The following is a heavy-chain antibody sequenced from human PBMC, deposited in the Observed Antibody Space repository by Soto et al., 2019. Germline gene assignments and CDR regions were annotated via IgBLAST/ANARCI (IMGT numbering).Heavy chain of an antibody. CDR3: ATGLFVPDNYFYYGVDV. Sequence: QVQLQESGPGLVKPSETLSLACNVSGGSFGNYYWSWIRQPPGKGLERIGYIYFGGSTNYNPSLKSRATISIDTSKPQLALRLSSVTAADSAVYYCATGLFVPDNYFYYGVDVWGHGTAVTISS. D-gene: IGHD2-21*01. CDR2: IYFGGST. J-gene: IGHJ6*02. CDR1: GGSFGNYY. V-gene: IGHV4-59*01.